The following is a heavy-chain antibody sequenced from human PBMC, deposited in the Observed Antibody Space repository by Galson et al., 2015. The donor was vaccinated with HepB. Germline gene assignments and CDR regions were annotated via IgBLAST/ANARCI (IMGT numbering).Heavy chain of an antibody. CDR2: IKQDGTEK. Sequence: SLRLSCAASGFTFSTYSMKWVRQAPGKGLKWVATIKQDGTEKYYVDSVKGRFTISRDNAKNSLHLQMNSLRAEDTAVYYCARDNYISSWYDSFDNWGQGTLVTVSS. CDR1: GFTFSTYS. CDR3: ARDNYISSWYDSFDN. J-gene: IGHJ4*02. D-gene: IGHD6-13*01. V-gene: IGHV3-7*03.